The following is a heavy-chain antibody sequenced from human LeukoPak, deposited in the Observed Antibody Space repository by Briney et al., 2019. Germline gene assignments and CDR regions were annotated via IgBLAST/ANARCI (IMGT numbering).Heavy chain of an antibody. D-gene: IGHD3-10*01. J-gene: IGHJ4*02. CDR3: ARDYYGSGSYY. CDR1: GFTFSNYA. CDR2: IYSGGST. V-gene: IGHV3-53*01. Sequence: PGASLRLSCAASGFTFSNYAMSWVRQAPGKGLEWVSVIYSGGSTYYADSVKGRFTISRDNSKNTLYLQMNSLRAEDTAVYYCARDYYGSGSYYWGQGTLVTVSS.